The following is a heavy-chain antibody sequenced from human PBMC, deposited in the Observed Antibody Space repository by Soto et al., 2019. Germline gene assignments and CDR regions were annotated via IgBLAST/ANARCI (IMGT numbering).Heavy chain of an antibody. Sequence: EVQLVESGGALVQPGGSLRLSYAASGFTFSRHWMHWVRQAPGKGLMWISRIKGDGSSANYADSVRGRFTISRDNAKSTLYLQMDSLRAEDTAVYYCVRDGERSGDAGDSWGQGTQVTVSS. CDR1: GFTFSRHW. D-gene: IGHD1-26*01. J-gene: IGHJ4*02. CDR3: VRDGERSGDAGDS. CDR2: IKGDGSSA. V-gene: IGHV3-74*01.